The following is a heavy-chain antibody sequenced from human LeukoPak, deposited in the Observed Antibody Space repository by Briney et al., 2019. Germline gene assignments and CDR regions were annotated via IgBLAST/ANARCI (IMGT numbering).Heavy chain of an antibody. D-gene: IGHD4-17*01. V-gene: IGHV3-30*14. J-gene: IGHJ4*02. CDR1: GFTFSSYA. CDR3: ARGRPHYGDFPAH. CDR2: ISYDGSNK. Sequence: GRSLRLSCAASGFTFSSYAMHWVRQAPGKGLEWVAVISYDGSNKYYADSVKGRFTISRDNSKNTLYLQMNSLRAEDTAVYYCARGRPHYGDFPAHWGQGTLVTVSS.